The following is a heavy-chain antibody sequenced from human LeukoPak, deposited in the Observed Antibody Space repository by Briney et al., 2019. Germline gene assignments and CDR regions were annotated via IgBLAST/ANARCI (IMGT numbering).Heavy chain of an antibody. CDR3: ARDRGLTPGWFDP. Sequence: GASVKVSCKASGGTFSSYEISWVRQAPGQGLEWMGWINPNSGGTNYAQKFQGRVTMTRDTSISTAYMELSRLRSDDTAVYYCARDRGLTPGWFDPWGQGTLVTVSS. V-gene: IGHV1-2*02. D-gene: IGHD4-23*01. J-gene: IGHJ5*02. CDR1: GGTFSSYE. CDR2: INPNSGGT.